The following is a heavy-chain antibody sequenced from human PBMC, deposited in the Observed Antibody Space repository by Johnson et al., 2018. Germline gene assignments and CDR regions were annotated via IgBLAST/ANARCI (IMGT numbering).Heavy chain of an antibody. J-gene: IGHJ1*01. V-gene: IGHV3-9*01. D-gene: IGHD2-21*01. Sequence: VQLVESGGGLVQPGRSLRLSCVTSGFTFEDYAMHWVRQSPGKGLEWVSTISWKSVSVYYGDSVEGRFTISRDNAKNSLYLQMDSLRVEDTALDYCAKGRSYCVAEYFLQWGQGTLVTVSS. CDR2: ISWKSVSV. CDR1: GFTFEDYA. CDR3: AKGRSYCVAEYFLQ.